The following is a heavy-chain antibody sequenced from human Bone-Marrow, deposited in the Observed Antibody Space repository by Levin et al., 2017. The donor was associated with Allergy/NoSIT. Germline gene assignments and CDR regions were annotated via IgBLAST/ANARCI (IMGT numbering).Heavy chain of an antibody. CDR1: GNTFTDHY. V-gene: IGHV1-2*02. CDR3: ARNDYGDYVQNFDY. J-gene: IGHJ4*02. CDR2: VNYNTGDT. Sequence: ASVKVSCEAAGNTFTDHYIHWVRQAPGQGLEWMGWVNYNTGDTHYAQKFQDRVTMTRDTSITTAYIEVNSRRFDDPALYFCARNDYGDYVQNFDYWGQGTLVTVSS. D-gene: IGHD4-17*01.